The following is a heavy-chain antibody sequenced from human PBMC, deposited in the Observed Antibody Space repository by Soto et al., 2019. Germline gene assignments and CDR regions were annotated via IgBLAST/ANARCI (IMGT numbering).Heavy chain of an antibody. CDR3: AKENDD. Sequence: EVQLLESGGGLVQPGGSLRLSCAASVFTFSSYDMSWVRQVPGKGLEWVSTISGSTGSTYYADSVKGRFTISRDSSKSTLYLQMDSLRAEDTAVYYCAKENDDWGQGTLVTVSS. CDR2: ISGSTGST. CDR1: VFTFSSYD. J-gene: IGHJ4*02. V-gene: IGHV3-23*01.